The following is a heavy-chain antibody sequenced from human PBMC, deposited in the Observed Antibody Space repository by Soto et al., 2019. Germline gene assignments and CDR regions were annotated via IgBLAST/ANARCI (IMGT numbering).Heavy chain of an antibody. CDR2: IIPILGIA. D-gene: IGHD3-3*01. CDR3: ARGPYFYLKDYYYYMDV. Sequence: SVKVSCKASGGTFSSYTISWVRQAPGQGLEWMGRIIPILGIANYAQKFQGRVTITADKSTSTAYMELSSLRSEDTAVYYCARGPYFYLKDYYYYMDVWGKGTTVTVSS. CDR1: GGTFSSYT. V-gene: IGHV1-69*02. J-gene: IGHJ6*03.